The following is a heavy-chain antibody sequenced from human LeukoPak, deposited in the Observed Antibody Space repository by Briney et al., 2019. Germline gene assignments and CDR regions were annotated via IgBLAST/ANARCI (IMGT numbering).Heavy chain of an antibody. V-gene: IGHV4-39*01. CDR3: ARRPHYYDRSHWV. D-gene: IGHD3-22*01. Sequence: PSETLSLTCAVHGGSFSSYYWGWIRQPPGKGLEWVGSIYYSGSTYYNPSLKRRGTISVDTSKNQFSLELRAVTAADTAVYYCARRPHYYDRSHWVWGQGTMVTVSS. J-gene: IGHJ3*01. CDR2: IYYSGST. CDR1: GGSFSSYY.